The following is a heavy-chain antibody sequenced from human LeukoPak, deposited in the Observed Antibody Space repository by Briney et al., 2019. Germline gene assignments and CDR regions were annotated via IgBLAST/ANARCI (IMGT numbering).Heavy chain of an antibody. CDR2: ISSSSSTI. Sequence: GGSLRLSCAASGFTFSSYSMNWVRQAPGKGLEWVSYISSSSSTIYYADSVKGRFTISRDNAKNSLYLQMNSLRAEDTAVYYCASLTIAAADYWGQGTLVTVSS. CDR1: GFTFSSYS. CDR3: ASLTIAAADY. V-gene: IGHV3-48*01. J-gene: IGHJ4*02. D-gene: IGHD6-13*01.